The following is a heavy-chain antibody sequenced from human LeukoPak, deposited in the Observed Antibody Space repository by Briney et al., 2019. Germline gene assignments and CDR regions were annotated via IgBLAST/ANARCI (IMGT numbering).Heavy chain of an antibody. Sequence: TSETLSLTCTVSGYSISSGYYWGWIRQPPGKGLEWIGSIYYSGSTYYNPSLKSRVTISVDTSKNQFSLKLSSVTAADTAVYYCARLGDSSGYYFFDYWGQGTLVTVSS. CDR2: IYYSGST. V-gene: IGHV4-38-2*02. CDR1: GYSISSGYY. J-gene: IGHJ4*02. D-gene: IGHD3-22*01. CDR3: ARLGDSSGYYFFDY.